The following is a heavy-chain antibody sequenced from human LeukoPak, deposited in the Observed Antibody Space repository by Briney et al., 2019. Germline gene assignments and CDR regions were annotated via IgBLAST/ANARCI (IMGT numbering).Heavy chain of an antibody. J-gene: IGHJ4*02. V-gene: IGHV1-3*01. CDR2: INAGNGNT. Sequence: ASVKVSCKASGYTFTSYGISWVRQAPGQRLEWMGWINAGNGNTKYSQKFQGRVTITRDTSASTAYMELSSLRSEDTAVYYCARGVCSSTSCYAFFDYWGQGTLVTVSS. CDR3: ARGVCSSTSCYAFFDY. CDR1: GYTFTSYG. D-gene: IGHD2-2*01.